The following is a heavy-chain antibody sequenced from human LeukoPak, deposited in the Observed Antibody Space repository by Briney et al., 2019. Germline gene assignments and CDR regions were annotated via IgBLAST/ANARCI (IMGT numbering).Heavy chain of an antibody. Sequence: SETLSLTCTVSGGSIGSGGYYWSWIRQPPGKGLEWIGYIHHSGSTYYNPSLKSRVTISVDRSKNQFSLKLSSVTAADTAVYYCARGQSPPEDYGDSVYYFDYWGQGTLVTVSS. V-gene: IGHV4-30-2*01. CDR2: IHHSGST. CDR1: GGSIGSGGYY. CDR3: ARGQSPPEDYGDSVYYFDY. D-gene: IGHD4-17*01. J-gene: IGHJ4*02.